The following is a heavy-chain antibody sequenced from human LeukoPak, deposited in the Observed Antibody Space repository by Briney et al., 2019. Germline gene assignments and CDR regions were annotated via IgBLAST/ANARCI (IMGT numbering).Heavy chain of an antibody. Sequence: SETLSLICADSGGSISSGGYSRSWIRQPPGKGLEWIGYIYYSGSTYYNPSPKSRVTISVDTSKNQFSLKLSSVTAADTAVYYCAGDYGGNSGFDPWGQGTLVTLSS. CDR2: IYYSGST. V-gene: IGHV4-30-4*07. J-gene: IGHJ5*02. CDR1: GGSISSGGYS. D-gene: IGHD4-23*01. CDR3: AGDYGGNSGFDP.